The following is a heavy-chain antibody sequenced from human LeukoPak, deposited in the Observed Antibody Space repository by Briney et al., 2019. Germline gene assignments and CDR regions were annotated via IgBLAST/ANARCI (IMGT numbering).Heavy chain of an antibody. V-gene: IGHV3-30*02. CDR1: GFTFDIYG. CDR2: IRFDGSQT. Sequence: QAGGSLRLSCAPSGFTFDIYGMHWVRQAPGKGLDWVAFIRFDGSQTHYADSVKGRFTISRDNSKNTLYLQMNTLRPEDTAFYYCAKGRGRDGQNLFDYWGQGTLVTVSS. J-gene: IGHJ4*02. D-gene: IGHD5-24*01. CDR3: AKGRGRDGQNLFDY.